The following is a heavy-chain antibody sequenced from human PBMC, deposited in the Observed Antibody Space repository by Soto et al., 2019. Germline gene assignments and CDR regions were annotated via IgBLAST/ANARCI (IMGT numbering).Heavy chain of an antibody. V-gene: IGHV3-21*01. Sequence: GGSLRLSCAASGFTFSSYSMNWVRQAPGKGLEWVSSISSSSSYIYYADSVKGRFTISRENAKNSLYLQMNSLRAEDTAVYYCARIVVVVAATEIDAFDIWGQGTMVTVSS. D-gene: IGHD2-15*01. CDR2: ISSSSSYI. CDR1: GFTFSSYS. CDR3: ARIVVVVAATEIDAFDI. J-gene: IGHJ3*02.